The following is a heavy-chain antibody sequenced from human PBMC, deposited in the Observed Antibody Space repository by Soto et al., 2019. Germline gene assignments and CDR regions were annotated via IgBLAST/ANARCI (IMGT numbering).Heavy chain of an antibody. Sequence: QVQLVESGGGVVQPGRSLRLSCAASGFTFSSYGMHWVRQAPGKGLEWVAVIWYDGSNKYYADSVKGRFTISRDNSKNKLYLQMNSLRAEDTAVYYCARAQLQEYYYGMDVWGQGTTVTVSS. CDR3: ARAQLQEYYYGMDV. D-gene: IGHD4-4*01. CDR1: GFTFSSYG. J-gene: IGHJ6*02. V-gene: IGHV3-33*01. CDR2: IWYDGSNK.